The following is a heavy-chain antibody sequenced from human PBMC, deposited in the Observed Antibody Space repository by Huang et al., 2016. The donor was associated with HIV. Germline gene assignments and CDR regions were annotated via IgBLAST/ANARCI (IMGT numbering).Heavy chain of an antibody. J-gene: IGHJ4*02. D-gene: IGHD3-10*01. CDR1: GGSIRSDNYY. V-gene: IGHV4-39*01. CDR2: SYYSWST. Sequence: QLQLQESGPGLVKPSETLSLTCTVSGGSIRSDNYYWGWIRQPPGKGLEWIGSSYYSWSTYYNPSLKSRVTITVDTSKNQFSLKMRSVTAADTAVYYCARLPGSITMIRGVITDPYWGQGTLVTVSS. CDR3: ARLPGSITMIRGVITDPY.